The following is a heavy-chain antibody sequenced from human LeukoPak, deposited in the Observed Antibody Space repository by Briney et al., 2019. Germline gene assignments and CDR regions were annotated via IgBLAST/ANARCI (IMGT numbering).Heavy chain of an antibody. CDR2: ISAYNGNT. Sequence: ASVKVSCKASGYTFTSYGISWVRQAPGQGLEWMGWISAYNGNTNYAQKLQGRVTMTTDTSTSTAYMELRSLRSDDTAVYYCARDYWGSVADTAMLYWGQGTLVAVSS. J-gene: IGHJ4*02. CDR3: ARDYWGSVADTAMLY. V-gene: IGHV1-18*01. D-gene: IGHD2-2*01. CDR1: GYTFTSYG.